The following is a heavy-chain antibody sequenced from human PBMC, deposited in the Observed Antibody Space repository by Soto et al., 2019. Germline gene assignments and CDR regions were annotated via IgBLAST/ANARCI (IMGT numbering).Heavy chain of an antibody. D-gene: IGHD2-21*02. V-gene: IGHV3-30*18. J-gene: IGHJ4*02. CDR2: ISYDGSNK. CDR1: GFTFSSYG. CDR3: AKGSLAYCGGDCPIADY. Sequence: QVQLVESGGGVVQPGRSLRLSCAASGFTFSSYGMHWVRQAPGKGLEWVAVISYDGSNKYYADSVKGRFTISRDNSKNTLDLQMNSLRAEDTAVYYCAKGSLAYCGGDCPIADYWGQGTLVTVSS.